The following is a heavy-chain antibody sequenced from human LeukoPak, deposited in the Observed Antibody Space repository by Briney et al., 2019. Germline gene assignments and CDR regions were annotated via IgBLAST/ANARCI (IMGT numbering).Heavy chain of an antibody. J-gene: IGHJ3*02. CDR2: ISSSSSYT. CDR3: ARGRGSSSSVAAFDI. V-gene: IGHV3-21*01. D-gene: IGHD6-6*01. CDR1: GFTFSSYS. Sequence: GGSLRLSCAASGFTFSSYSMNWVRQAPGKGLEWVSSISSSSSYTYYADSVKGRFTISRDNAKNSLYLQMNSLRAEDTAVYYCARGRGSSSSVAAFDIWGQGTMVTVSS.